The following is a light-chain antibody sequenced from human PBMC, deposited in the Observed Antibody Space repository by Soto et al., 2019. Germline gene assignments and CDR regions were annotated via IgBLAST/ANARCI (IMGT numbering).Light chain of an antibody. CDR3: QQYNTYPLT. CDR2: KAS. CDR1: QSISPW. J-gene: IGKJ4*01. V-gene: IGKV1-5*03. Sequence: DIQMTQSPSTLSASVGDSVTITCRASQSISPWLAWYKQKPGKAPTLLIYKASSLEGGVPSRFSGSGSGTDFNITISSLQPDDFATYYCQQYNTYPLTFGGGTTVEIK.